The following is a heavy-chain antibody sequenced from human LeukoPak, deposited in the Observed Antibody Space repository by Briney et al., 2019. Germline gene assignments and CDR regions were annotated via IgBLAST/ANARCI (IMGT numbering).Heavy chain of an antibody. CDR3: ARDLRRVRGVIYWFDP. D-gene: IGHD3-10*01. Sequence: SETLSLTCTVSGYSISSGYYWGWIRQPPGKGLEWIGSIYHSGSTYYNPSLKSRVTISVDTSKNQFSLKLSSVTAADTAVYYCARDLRRVRGVIYWFDPWGQGTLVTVSS. V-gene: IGHV4-38-2*02. J-gene: IGHJ5*02. CDR2: IYHSGST. CDR1: GYSISSGYY.